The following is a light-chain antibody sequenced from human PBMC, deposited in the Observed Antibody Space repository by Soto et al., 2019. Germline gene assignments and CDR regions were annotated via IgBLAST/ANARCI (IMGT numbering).Light chain of an antibody. Sequence: QSALTQPPSASGSPGQSVTISCTGTSSDVGGYNYVSWYQQHPGKAPKVIMYEINKRPSGVPDRFSGSKSGNTAFLTVSGLQAEDEADYYCSSYAGSNSWVFGGGTKLTVL. CDR2: EIN. J-gene: IGLJ3*02. V-gene: IGLV2-8*01. CDR1: SSDVGGYNY. CDR3: SSYAGSNSWV.